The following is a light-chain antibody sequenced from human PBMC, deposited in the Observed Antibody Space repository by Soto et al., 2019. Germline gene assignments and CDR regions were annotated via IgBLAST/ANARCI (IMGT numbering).Light chain of an antibody. CDR2: EAS. CDR3: QQRSDWPIT. V-gene: IGKV3D-20*02. Sequence: EIVMTQSPATLSVSPGERATLSCRAIQIVSSSYLAWYQQKPGQAPRLLIYEASNRATGIPARFSGSGSGTDFTLTISSLEPEDFAVYYCQQRSDWPITFGQGTRLEIK. CDR1: QIVSSSY. J-gene: IGKJ5*01.